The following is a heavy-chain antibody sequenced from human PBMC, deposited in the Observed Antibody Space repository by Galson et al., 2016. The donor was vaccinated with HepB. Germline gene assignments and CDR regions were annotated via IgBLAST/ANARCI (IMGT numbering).Heavy chain of an antibody. CDR2: VDASGTT. J-gene: IGHJ5*02. CDR3: AREGRSYYRNWFDP. CDR1: GGSISTIDYF. Sequence: TLSLTCTVSGGSISTIDYFWSWIRQPAGKGLEWIGRVDASGTTTYNPPLKGRVTILLDTSKNQISLELTSVTAADTAVYFCAREGRSYYRNWFDPWGQGILVTVSS. V-gene: IGHV4-61*02. D-gene: IGHD3-10*01.